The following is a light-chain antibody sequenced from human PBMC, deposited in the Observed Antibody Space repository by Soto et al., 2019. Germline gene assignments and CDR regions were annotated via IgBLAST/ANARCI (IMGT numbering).Light chain of an antibody. CDR2: DAS. CDR1: QDISNY. V-gene: IGKV1-33*01. CDR3: QQYDNLPLT. J-gene: IGKJ4*01. Sequence: DIQMTQSPSALSASVGDRVTITCQASQDISNYLNWYQQKPGNAPKLLIYDASNLETGVPSRFSGGGSATYFTFTISSLQPEDIATYYCQQYDNLPLTFGGGTKVGIK.